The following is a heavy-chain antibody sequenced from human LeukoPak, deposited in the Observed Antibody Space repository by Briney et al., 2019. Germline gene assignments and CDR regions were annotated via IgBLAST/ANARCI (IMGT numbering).Heavy chain of an antibody. Sequence: GGSLRLSCAASGISFSSRGRHWVREAPGNGLEWVAVIWYEGSNIYYADSVKGRFTISRDNSKNTLYLQMNSLRAEDTALYYCARARNDYDSNGFSFLDYWGQGTLVTVSS. V-gene: IGHV3-33*01. CDR2: IWYEGSNI. CDR1: GISFSSRG. D-gene: IGHD3-22*01. J-gene: IGHJ4*02. CDR3: ARARNDYDSNGFSFLDY.